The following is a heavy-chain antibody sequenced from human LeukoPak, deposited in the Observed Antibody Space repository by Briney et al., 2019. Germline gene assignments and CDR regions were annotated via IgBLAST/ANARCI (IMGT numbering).Heavy chain of an antibody. V-gene: IGHV1-69*05. CDR2: IIPIFGTA. CDR3: ARDADGGSYHNWFDP. D-gene: IGHD3-16*02. CDR1: GGTFSSYA. J-gene: IGHJ5*02. Sequence: ASVKVSCKASGGTFSSYAISWVRQAPGQGLEWMGGIIPIFGTANYAQKFQGRVTITTDESTSPAYMELSSLRSEDTAVYYCARDADGGSYHNWFDPWGQGTLVTVSS.